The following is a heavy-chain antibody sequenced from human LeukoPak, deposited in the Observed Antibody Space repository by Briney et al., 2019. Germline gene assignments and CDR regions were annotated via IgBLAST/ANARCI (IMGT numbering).Heavy chain of an antibody. V-gene: IGHV4-59*01. CDR3: ARVEMATIFDY. CDR1: GGSISSYY. Sequence: PSETLSLTCTVSGGSISSYYWSWIRQPPGKGPEWIGYIYYSGSTNYNPSLKSRVTISVDTSKNQFSLKLSSVTAADTAVYYCARVEMATIFDYWGQGTLVTVSS. D-gene: IGHD5-24*01. CDR2: IYYSGST. J-gene: IGHJ4*02.